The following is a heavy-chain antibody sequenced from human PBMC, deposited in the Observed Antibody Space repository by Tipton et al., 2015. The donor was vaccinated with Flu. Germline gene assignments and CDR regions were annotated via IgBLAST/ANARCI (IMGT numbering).Heavy chain of an antibody. V-gene: IGHV3-53*01. CDR3: SRDEGGTYPD. CDR2: VYDDGRT. CDR1: GFTVSTSY. Sequence: LSLTCAVSGFTVSTSYMSWVRQPPGKGLERVSIVYDDGRTYYADSVEGRFAISRDNSKNILYLQMNSLRADDTAVYFCSRDEGGTYPDWGQGTLVTVSS. D-gene: IGHD1-14*01. J-gene: IGHJ4*02.